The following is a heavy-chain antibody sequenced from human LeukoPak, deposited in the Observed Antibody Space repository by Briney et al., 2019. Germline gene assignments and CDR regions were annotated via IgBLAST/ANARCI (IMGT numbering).Heavy chain of an antibody. V-gene: IGHV3-11*05. Sequence: GRSLRLSCAASGFTFSDYYMSWIRQAPGKGLEWVSYISSSSSYTNYADSVKGRFTISRDNAKNSLYLQMNSLRAEDTAVYYCARERAALVGAFDIWGQGTMVTVSS. CDR3: ARERAALVGAFDI. J-gene: IGHJ3*02. CDR1: GFTFSDYY. CDR2: ISSSSSYT. D-gene: IGHD1-26*01.